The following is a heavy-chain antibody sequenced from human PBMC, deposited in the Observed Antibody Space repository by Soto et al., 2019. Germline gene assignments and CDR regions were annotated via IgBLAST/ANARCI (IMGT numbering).Heavy chain of an antibody. J-gene: IGHJ3*02. V-gene: IGHV3-23*01. CDR2: ISGSGGST. CDR1: GFTFSSYA. CDR3: AKDLAVVPAAPPGAFDI. D-gene: IGHD2-2*01. Sequence: GGSLGLSCAASGFTFSSYAMSWVRQAPGKGLEWVSAISGSGGSTYYADSVKGRFTIARDNSKNTLYLQMNSLRAEDTAVYYCAKDLAVVPAAPPGAFDIWGQGTMVTVSS.